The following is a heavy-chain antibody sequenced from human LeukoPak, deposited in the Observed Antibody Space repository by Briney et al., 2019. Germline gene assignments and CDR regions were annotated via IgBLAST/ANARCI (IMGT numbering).Heavy chain of an antibody. CDR3: ARVAEAAAFDS. V-gene: IGHV3-53*05. Sequence: GSLRLSCAASGFTVSSNYMSWVRQAPGKGLEWVSVIYSGGSTYYADSVKGRFTISRDNSKNTLYLQMNSLRAEDTAVYYCARVAEAAAFDSWGQGTLVTVSS. D-gene: IGHD6-13*01. CDR2: IYSGGST. CDR1: GFTVSSNY. J-gene: IGHJ4*02.